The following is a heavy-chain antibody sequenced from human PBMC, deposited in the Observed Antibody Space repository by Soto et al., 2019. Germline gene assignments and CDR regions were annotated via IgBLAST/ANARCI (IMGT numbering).Heavy chain of an antibody. Sequence: QVQLQESGPGRVKPSETLSLTCTVSGGSISSYYWSWIRQPPGKGLEWVGFICHSWSPSYNPSLKSRVTISVDTAKNQFSLKLSSVTAADTAVYYCVRHLGYESSGHYRSWFDPWGQGTLVTVS. CDR2: ICHSWSP. J-gene: IGHJ5*02. D-gene: IGHD3-22*01. CDR3: VRHLGYESSGHYRSWFDP. CDR1: GGSISSYY. V-gene: IGHV4-59*08.